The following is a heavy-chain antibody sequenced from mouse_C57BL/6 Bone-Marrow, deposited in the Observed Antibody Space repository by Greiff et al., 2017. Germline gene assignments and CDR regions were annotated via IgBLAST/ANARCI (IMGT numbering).Heavy chain of an antibody. CDR3: ARRVYINAHYFDY. CDR2: INSDDGST. D-gene: IGHD2-5*01. J-gene: IGHJ2*01. V-gene: IGHV5-2*01. Sequence: EVQGVESGGGLVQPGESLKLSCESNEYEFPSHDMSWVRKTPEKRLELVAAINSDDGSTYYPATLKRRFILSRDNNKKTLYLQMSSLSSEDTSLYYCARRVYINAHYFDYWGQGTTLTVSS. CDR1: EYEFPSHD.